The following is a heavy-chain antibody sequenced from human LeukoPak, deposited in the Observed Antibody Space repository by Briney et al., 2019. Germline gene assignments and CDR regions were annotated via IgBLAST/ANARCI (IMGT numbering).Heavy chain of an antibody. CDR1: GGSISSGGYY. CDR3: ARAYGSGSTACFDY. D-gene: IGHD3-10*01. V-gene: IGHV4-31*03. Sequence: PSETPSLTCTVSGGSISSGGYYWSWIRQHPGKGLEWIGYIYYSGSTYYNPSLKSRVTISVDTSKNQFSLKLSSVTAADTAVYYCARAYGSGSTACFDYWGQGTLVTVSS. CDR2: IYYSGST. J-gene: IGHJ4*02.